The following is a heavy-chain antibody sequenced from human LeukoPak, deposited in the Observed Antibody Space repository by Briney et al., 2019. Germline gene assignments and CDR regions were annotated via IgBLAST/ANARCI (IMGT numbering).Heavy chain of an antibody. J-gene: IGHJ4*01. CDR2: ISYDGSNK. CDR3: AKSVDPQYYFDY. CDR1: GFTFSSYG. V-gene: IGHV3-30*18. Sequence: PGRSLRLSCAASGFTFSSYGMHWVRQAPGKGLEWVAVISYDGSNKYYADSVKGRFTISRDNSKNTLYLQMNSLRAEDTAVYYCAKSVDPQYYFDYWGQGTLVTVSS. D-gene: IGHD3-9*01.